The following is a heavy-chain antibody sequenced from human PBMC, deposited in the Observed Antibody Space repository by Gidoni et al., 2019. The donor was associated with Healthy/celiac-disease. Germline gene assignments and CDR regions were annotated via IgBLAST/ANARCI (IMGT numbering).Heavy chain of an antibody. V-gene: IGHV3-15*01. CDR2: IKSKTDGGTT. J-gene: IGHJ3*02. CDR3: TTGYRKDYGDYVGILYAFDI. Sequence: EVQLVESGGGLVKPGGSLRLSCAASGSTFSNAWMSWVRQAPGKGLEWVGRIKSKTDGGTTDYAAPVKGRFTISRDDSKNTLYLQMNSLKTEDTAVYYCTTGYRKDYGDYVGILYAFDIWGQGTMVTVSS. D-gene: IGHD4-17*01. CDR1: GSTFSNAW.